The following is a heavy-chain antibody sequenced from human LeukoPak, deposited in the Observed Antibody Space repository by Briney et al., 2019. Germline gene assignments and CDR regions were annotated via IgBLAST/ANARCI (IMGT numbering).Heavy chain of an antibody. D-gene: IGHD5-12*01. J-gene: IGHJ4*02. CDR2: INHRGST. CDR1: GGSFSGYY. CDR3: ARGRPPSGYDFSY. V-gene: IGHV4-34*01. Sequence: PSETLSLTCAVYGGSFSGYYWSWIRQPPGKGLEWIGEINHRGSTNYNPSLKSRVTISVDTSKNQFSLKLSSVTAADTAVYYCARGRPPSGYDFSYWGQGTLVTVSS.